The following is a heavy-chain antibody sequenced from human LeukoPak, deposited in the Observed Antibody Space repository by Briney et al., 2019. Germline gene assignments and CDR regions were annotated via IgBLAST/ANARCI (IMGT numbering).Heavy chain of an antibody. CDR2: IIPTFGTA. D-gene: IGHD1-1*01. CDR1: GGTFSSYA. CDR3: ARGGSVISTTGNFDY. Sequence: GASVKVSCKASGGTFSSYAISWVRQAPGQGLEWMGGIIPTFGTANYAQKFQGRVTITADESTNTAYMEVSSLRSEDTAVYYCARGGSVISTTGNFDYWGQGTLVTVSS. J-gene: IGHJ4*02. V-gene: IGHV1-69*13.